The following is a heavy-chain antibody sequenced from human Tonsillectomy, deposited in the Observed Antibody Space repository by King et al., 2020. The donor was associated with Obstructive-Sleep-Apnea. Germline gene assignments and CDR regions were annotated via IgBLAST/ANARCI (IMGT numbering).Heavy chain of an antibody. Sequence: QLQESGPGLVKPSETLSLTCTVSGGSISSYYWSWIRQPPGKGLEWIAYIYYSGTTNYNPSLKSRVTISVDTSKNQFSLKLTSVTAADTAVYYCARGSPGGSGSYYSPYYYGMDVWGQGTTVTVSS. CDR3: ARGSPGGSGSYYSPYYYGMDV. D-gene: IGHD3-10*01. V-gene: IGHV4-59*01. J-gene: IGHJ6*02. CDR1: GGSISSYY. CDR2: IYYSGTT.